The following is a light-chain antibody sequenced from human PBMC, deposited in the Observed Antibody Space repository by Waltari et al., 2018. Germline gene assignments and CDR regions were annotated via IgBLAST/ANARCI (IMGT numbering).Light chain of an antibody. J-gene: IGLJ3*02. Sequence: QSVVTQPPSASGTPGQRVTISCSGRNFNIGANSVNWYQQLPGTAPKRLIYNNNQRPSGVPDRFSGSKSGTSASLAISGIQSEDEADYHCASWDDSLKGLVFGGGTKLTVL. CDR3: ASWDDSLKGLV. CDR1: NFNIGANS. CDR2: NNN. V-gene: IGLV1-44*01.